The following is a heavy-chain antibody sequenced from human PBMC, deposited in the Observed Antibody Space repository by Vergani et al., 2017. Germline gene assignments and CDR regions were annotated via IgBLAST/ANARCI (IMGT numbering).Heavy chain of an antibody. CDR3: GRVADFYGLGSRLLDL. J-gene: IGHJ5*02. D-gene: IGHD3-10*01. CDR2: IHYSENT. Sequence: QLHLQESGPGLVKPSETLSLTCTVSGGSITSSSYYWGWIRQPPGKGLEWIGSIHYSENTNYNPSLKTRVTISVDTSKNQFSLKLNSVTAADTAVYYCGRVADFYGLGSRLLDLWGQGILVTVSS. V-gene: IGHV4-61*05. CDR1: GGSITSSSYY.